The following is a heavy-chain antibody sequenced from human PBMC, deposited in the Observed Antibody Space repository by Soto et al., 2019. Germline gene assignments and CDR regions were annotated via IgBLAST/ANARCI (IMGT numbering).Heavy chain of an antibody. CDR3: ARAGGGYYYDSSGYPDY. CDR2: IIPIFGTA. J-gene: IGHJ4*02. Sequence: GASVKVSCKASGGTFSSYAISWVRQAPGQGLEWMGGIIPIFGTANYAQKFQGRVTITADESTSTAYMELSSLRSEDTAVYYCARAGGGYYYDSSGYPDYWGQGTLVTVSS. D-gene: IGHD3-22*01. CDR1: GGTFSSYA. V-gene: IGHV1-69*13.